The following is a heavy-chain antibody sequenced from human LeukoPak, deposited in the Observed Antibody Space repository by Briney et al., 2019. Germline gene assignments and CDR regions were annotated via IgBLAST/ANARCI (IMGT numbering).Heavy chain of an antibody. V-gene: IGHV4-30-2*01. CDR1: GGSTSSGGYS. CDR2: IYHSGST. D-gene: IGHD2-15*01. J-gene: IGHJ4*02. Sequence: SETLSLTCAVSGGSTSSGGYSWSWIRQPPGKGLEWIGYIYHSGSTYYNPSLKSRVTISVDRSKNQFSLKLSSVTAADTAVYYCARARYCSGGSCYSGFDYWGQGTLVTVSS. CDR3: ARARYCSGGSCYSGFDY.